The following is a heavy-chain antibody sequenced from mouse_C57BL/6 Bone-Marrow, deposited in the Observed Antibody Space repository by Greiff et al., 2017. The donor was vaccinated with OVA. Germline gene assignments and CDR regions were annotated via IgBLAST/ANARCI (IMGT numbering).Heavy chain of an antibody. CDR3: LFITTVVATDYYAMDY. V-gene: IGHV10-3*01. CDR2: IRSKSSNYAT. J-gene: IGHJ4*01. CDR1: GFTFNTYA. D-gene: IGHD1-1*01. Sequence: EVMLVESGGGLVQPKGSLKLSCAASGFTFNTYAMHWVRQAPGKGLEWVARIRSKSSNYATYYADSVKDRFTISRDDSQSMLYLQMNNLKTEDTAMYYCLFITTVVATDYYAMDYWGQGTSVTVSS.